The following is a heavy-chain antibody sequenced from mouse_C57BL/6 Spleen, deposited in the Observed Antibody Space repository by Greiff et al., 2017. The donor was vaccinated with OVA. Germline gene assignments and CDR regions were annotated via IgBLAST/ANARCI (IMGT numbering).Heavy chain of an antibody. CDR1: GYTFTSYW. Sequence: QVHVKQPGAELVKPGASVKMSCKASGYTFTSYWITWVKQRPGQGLEWIGDIYPGSGSTNYNEKFKSKATLTVDTSSSTAYMQLSSLTSEDSAVYYCARYGNYPLRAWFAYWGQGTLVTVSA. CDR2: IYPGSGST. V-gene: IGHV1-55*01. D-gene: IGHD2-1*01. CDR3: ARYGNYPLRAWFAY. J-gene: IGHJ3*01.